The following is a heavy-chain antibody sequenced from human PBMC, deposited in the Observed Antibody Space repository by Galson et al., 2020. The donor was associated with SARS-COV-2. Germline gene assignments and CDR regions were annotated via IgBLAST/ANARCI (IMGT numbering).Heavy chain of an antibody. V-gene: IGHV1-2*02. CDR3: ARNGGGLGY. CDR2: LNPKSGDT. Sequence: ASVQVSCKASGYTFIANSLVWVRQAPGQGLDWMGWLNPKSGDTNYAQTFQGRVTLTRDTSIGTAYMELSGLTSDDTAVYYCARNGGGLGYWGQGTLVTVSS. J-gene: IGHJ4*02. CDR1: GYTFIANS.